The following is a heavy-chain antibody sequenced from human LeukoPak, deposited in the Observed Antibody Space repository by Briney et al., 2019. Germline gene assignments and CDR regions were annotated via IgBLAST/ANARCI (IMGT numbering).Heavy chain of an antibody. CDR1: GFTFSSYS. CDR2: ISSSSSTI. Sequence: GGSLRLSCAASGFTFSSYSMNWVRQAPGKGLEWVSFISSSSSTIYYADSVKGRFTISRDNAKNSLYLQMNSLRTEDTALYYCAKDGYVATILNWFDPWGQGTLVTVSS. D-gene: IGHD5-12*01. CDR3: AKDGYVATILNWFDP. J-gene: IGHJ5*02. V-gene: IGHV3-48*04.